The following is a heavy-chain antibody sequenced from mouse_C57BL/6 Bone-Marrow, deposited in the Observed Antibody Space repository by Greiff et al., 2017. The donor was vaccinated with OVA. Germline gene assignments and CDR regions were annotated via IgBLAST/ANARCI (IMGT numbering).Heavy chain of an antibody. Sequence: EVKLMESGGGLAQSGRSLRLSCATSGFTFSDFYMEWVRQAPGKGLEWIAASRNKANDYTTEYSASVKGRFIVSRDTSQSILYLQMNALRAEDTAIYYCARDAGFAYWGQGTLVTVSA. CDR2: SRNKANDYTT. J-gene: IGHJ3*01. CDR1: GFTFSDFY. CDR3: ARDAGFAY. V-gene: IGHV7-1*01.